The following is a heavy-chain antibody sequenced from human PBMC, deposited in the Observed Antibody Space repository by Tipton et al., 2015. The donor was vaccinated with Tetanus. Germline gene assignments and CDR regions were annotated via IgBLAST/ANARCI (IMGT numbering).Heavy chain of an antibody. J-gene: IGHJ6*02. D-gene: IGHD3-10*01. V-gene: IGHV3-53*01. CDR1: GFTVSSNY. CDR2: IYSGGST. CDR3: ARARTTYYYGSGTGGMDV. Sequence: QLVQSGGGLIQPGGSLRLSCAASGFTVSSNYMSWVRQAPGKGLEWVSAIYSGGSTYYADSVKGRFTISRDNSKNTLYLQMNSLRAEDTAVYYCARARTTYYYGSGTGGMDVWGQGTTVTVSS.